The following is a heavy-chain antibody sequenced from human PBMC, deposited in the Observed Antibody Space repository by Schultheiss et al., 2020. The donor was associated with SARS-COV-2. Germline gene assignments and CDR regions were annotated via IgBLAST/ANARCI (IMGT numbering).Heavy chain of an antibody. D-gene: IGHD1-26*01. CDR2: ISYDGSNK. Sequence: GESLKISCAASGFTFSDYGMNWVRQAPGKGLEWVAVISYDGSNKYYADSVKGRFTISRDNSKNTLYLQMNSLRAEDTAVYYCARSGSYSYYFDYWGQGTLVTVSS. CDR1: GFTFSDYG. CDR3: ARSGSYSYYFDY. V-gene: IGHV3-30*03. J-gene: IGHJ4*02.